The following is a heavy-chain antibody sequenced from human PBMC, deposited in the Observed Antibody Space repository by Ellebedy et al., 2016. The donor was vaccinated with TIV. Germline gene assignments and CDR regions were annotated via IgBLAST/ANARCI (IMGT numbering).Heavy chain of an antibody. J-gene: IGHJ6*02. CDR2: ISSSGTTK. Sequence: GESLKISCAASGFPFSSFEFNWVRQSPGTGLEWVSYISSSGTTKYYADSVKGRFTISRDNAKNSLYLQMNSLRAEDMAVYYCAAAHYYFYGKDVWGQGTRVTVSS. CDR1: GFPFSSFE. CDR3: AAAHYYFYGKDV. V-gene: IGHV3-48*03. D-gene: IGHD2-15*01.